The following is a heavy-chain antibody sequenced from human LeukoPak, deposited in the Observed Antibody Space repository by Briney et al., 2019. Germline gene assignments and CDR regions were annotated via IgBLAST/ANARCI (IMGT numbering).Heavy chain of an antibody. J-gene: IGHJ4*02. CDR2: IYYSGST. CDR3: ARAVWLRGYYFDY. D-gene: IGHD2-21*01. Sequence: PSETLSLTCTVSGGSISSYYWSWIRQPPGKGLEWIGYIYYSGSTNYNPSLKSRVTISVDTSKNQFSLKLSSVTAADTAVYYCARAVWLRGYYFDYWGQGTLVTVSS. CDR1: GGSISSYY. V-gene: IGHV4-59*01.